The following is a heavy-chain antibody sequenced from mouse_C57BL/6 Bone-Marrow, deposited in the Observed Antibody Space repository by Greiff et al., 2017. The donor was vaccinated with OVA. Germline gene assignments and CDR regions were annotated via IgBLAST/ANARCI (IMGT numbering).Heavy chain of an antibody. V-gene: IGHV1-50*01. D-gene: IGHD1-1*01. CDR1: GYTFTSYW. Sequence: QVQLQQSGAELVKPGASVKLSCKASGYTFTSYWMPWVKQRPGQGLEWIGEIDPSGSYTYYNQKFKGKATLTGDTSSITAYMQLSILTSEDSAVYYCARDYGSSYDAMDYWGQGTSVTVSS. CDR3: ARDYGSSYDAMDY. J-gene: IGHJ4*01. CDR2: IDPSGSYT.